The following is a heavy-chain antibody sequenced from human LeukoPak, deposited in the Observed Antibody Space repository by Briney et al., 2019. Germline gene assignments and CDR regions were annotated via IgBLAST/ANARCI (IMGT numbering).Heavy chain of an antibody. D-gene: IGHD3-3*01. V-gene: IGHV3-48*01. Sequence: GGSLRLSCAASGFTFSSYSMNWVRQAPGKGREWVAYISSSSSTIYYADSVKGRFTISRDNAKNSLYLQMNSLRGEDTAVYYCARASGDVYPLRFLQWATEGGAFDIWGKGTMVTVSS. J-gene: IGHJ3*02. CDR1: GFTFSSYS. CDR3: ARASGDVYPLRFLQWATEGGAFDI. CDR2: ISSSSSTI.